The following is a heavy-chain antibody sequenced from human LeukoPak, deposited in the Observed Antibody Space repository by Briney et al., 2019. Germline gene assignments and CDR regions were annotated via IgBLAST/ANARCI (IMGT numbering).Heavy chain of an antibody. D-gene: IGHD6-19*01. CDR3: ARLGALSSGWYDQGADY. CDR1: GSSFTSYW. J-gene: IGHJ4*02. CDR2: IYPGDSDT. V-gene: IGHV5-51*01. Sequence: GESLQISCKGSGSSFTSYWIGWVRRMPGKGLEWMGIIYPGDSDTRYSPSFQGQVTISADKSISTAYLQWSSLKASDTAMYYCARLGALSSGWYDQGADYWGQGTLVTVSS.